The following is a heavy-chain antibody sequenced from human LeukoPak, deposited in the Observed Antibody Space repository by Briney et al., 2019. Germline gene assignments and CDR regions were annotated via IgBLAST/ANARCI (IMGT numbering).Heavy chain of an antibody. CDR1: GGSFSGYY. Sequence: SETLSLTCAVYGGSFSGYYWSWIRQPLGKGLEWIGEINHSGSTNYNPSLKSRVTISVDTSKNQFSLKLSSVTAADTAVYYCARLLVGRPFDYWGQGTLVTVSS. D-gene: IGHD2-2*01. J-gene: IGHJ4*02. CDR3: ARLLVGRPFDY. CDR2: INHSGST. V-gene: IGHV4-34*01.